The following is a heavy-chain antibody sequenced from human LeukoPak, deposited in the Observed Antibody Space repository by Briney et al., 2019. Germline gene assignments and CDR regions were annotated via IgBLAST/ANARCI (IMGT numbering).Heavy chain of an antibody. V-gene: IGHV3-74*01. J-gene: IGHJ4*02. D-gene: IGHD1-26*01. CDR2: INSDGRST. CDR1: GLTFSTYW. CDR3: ARDQSAAGPTTADY. Sequence: GGSLRLSCAASGLTFSTYWMHWVRQAPGKGLVWVSRINSDGRSTTYADFVKGRFTISRDNAKNTLYLQMNSLRAEDTGVYYCARDQSAAGPTTADYWGQGTLVTVSS.